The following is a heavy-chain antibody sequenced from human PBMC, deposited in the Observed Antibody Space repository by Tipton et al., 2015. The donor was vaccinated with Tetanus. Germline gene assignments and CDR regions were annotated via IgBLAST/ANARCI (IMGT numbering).Heavy chain of an antibody. CDR3: AKHGDTSRNYYFDY. CDR1: GGSISSIS. Sequence: TLSLTCTVSGGSISSISWIRQPPGKGLEWIGNIFYSGSTSYNPSLKSRVTLSVDTSRNQFSLKRTSVTAADTAIYYCAKHGDTSRNYYFDYWGQGALVTVSS. J-gene: IGHJ4*02. D-gene: IGHD6-13*01. CDR2: IFYSGST. V-gene: IGHV4-39*01.